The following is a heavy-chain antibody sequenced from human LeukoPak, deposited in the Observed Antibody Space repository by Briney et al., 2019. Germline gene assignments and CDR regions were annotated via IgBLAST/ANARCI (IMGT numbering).Heavy chain of an antibody. V-gene: IGHV4-39*01. Sequence: LEALPLTRTVCVGSLRSSIYYCGWIRHPPGGGLEWVGCISYDGSTSSRPSLKRRVPFSVTTSTNQFRVKLGSLSATDPDFYYCARVWYYYDRSGYNFRRLSAFDIWGQGTMVTVSS. CDR1: VGSLRSSIYY. CDR2: ISYDGST. CDR3: ARVWYYYDRSGYNFRRLSAFDI. J-gene: IGHJ3*02. D-gene: IGHD3-22*01.